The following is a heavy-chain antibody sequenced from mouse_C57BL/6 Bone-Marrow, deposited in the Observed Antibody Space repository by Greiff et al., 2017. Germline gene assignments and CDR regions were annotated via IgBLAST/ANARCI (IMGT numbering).Heavy chain of an antibody. CDR2: IDPSDSYT. J-gene: IGHJ2*01. Sequence: QVQLQQPGAELVRPGTSVKLSCKASGYTFTSYWMHWVKQRPGQGLEWIGVIDPSDSYTNYNQKFTGKATLTVDTSPSTAYMQLSSLASEDSAVYYCARERLFFDYWGQGTTRTVSS. V-gene: IGHV1-59*01. CDR3: ARERLFFDY. D-gene: IGHD1-2*01. CDR1: GYTFTSYW.